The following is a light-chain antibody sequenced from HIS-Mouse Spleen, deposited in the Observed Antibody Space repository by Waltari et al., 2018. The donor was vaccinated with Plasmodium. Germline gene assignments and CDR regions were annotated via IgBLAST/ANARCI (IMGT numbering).Light chain of an antibody. V-gene: IGKV1D-8*02. CDR1: QGLSSY. CDR3: QQYYSSPYT. CDR2: AAS. Sequence: AIWMTQSPSLLSASTVDRVTLSCRMSQGLSSYLAWYQQKPGKAPELLIYAASTLQSGVPSRFSGSGSGTDFTLTISCLQSEDFATYYCQQYYSSPYTFGQGTKLEIK. J-gene: IGKJ2*01.